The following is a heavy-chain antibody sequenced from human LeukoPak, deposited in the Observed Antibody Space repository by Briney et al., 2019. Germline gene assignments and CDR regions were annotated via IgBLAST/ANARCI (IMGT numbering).Heavy chain of an antibody. CDR1: GFTFSSYG. D-gene: IGHD2-2*01. J-gene: IGHJ4*02. V-gene: IGHV3-30*02. Sequence: PGGSLRLSCAASGFTFSSYGMHWIRQAPGKGLEWVAFIRYDGSNKNYADSVKGRFTISRDNSKNTLYLQMNSLRAEDTAVYYCAKDRVLYCSSTSCSMGDYWGQGTLVTVSS. CDR2: IRYDGSNK. CDR3: AKDRVLYCSSTSCSMGDY.